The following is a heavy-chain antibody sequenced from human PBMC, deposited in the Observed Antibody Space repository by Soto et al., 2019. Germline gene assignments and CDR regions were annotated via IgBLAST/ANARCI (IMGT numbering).Heavy chain of an antibody. CDR2: ISGSGGST. CDR1: GFTFSSYA. J-gene: IGHJ6*03. V-gene: IGHV3-23*01. D-gene: IGHD2-2*01. Sequence: GGSLRLSCAASGFTFSSYAMSWVRQAPGKGLEWVSAISGSGGSTYYADSVKGRFTISRDNDKNSLYLQMNSLRAEDTAVYYCAKGFCSSAKCYTYSYMDVRGKGTAVTVSS. CDR3: AKGFCSSAKCYTYSYMDV.